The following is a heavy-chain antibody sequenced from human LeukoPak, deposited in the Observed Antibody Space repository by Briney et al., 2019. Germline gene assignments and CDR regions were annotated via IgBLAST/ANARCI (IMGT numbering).Heavy chain of an antibody. J-gene: IGHJ4*02. CDR3: ANNFRLGSDY. CDR1: GFTFNSYA. Sequence: QAGGSLRLSCAASGFTFNSYAMSWVRQAPGKGLEWVSTITGIGGSTYYADSVKGRFTISRDNSKNTLFLQMNSLRAEDTAVYYCANNFRLGSDYWGQGTLVTVSS. V-gene: IGHV3-23*01. D-gene: IGHD1-26*01. CDR2: ITGIGGST.